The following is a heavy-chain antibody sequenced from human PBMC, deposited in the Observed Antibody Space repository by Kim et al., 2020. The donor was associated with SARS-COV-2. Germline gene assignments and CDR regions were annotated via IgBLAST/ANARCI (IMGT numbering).Heavy chain of an antibody. J-gene: IGHJ1*01. V-gene: IGHV3-7*01. CDR3: ARDLCGGDCYSSAEYFQH. Sequence: GGSLRLSCAASGFTFSSYWMSWVRQAPGKGLEWVANIKQDGSEKYYVDSVKGRFTISRDNAKNSLYLQMNSLRAEDTAVYYCARDLCGGDCYSSAEYFQHWGQGTLVTVSS. D-gene: IGHD2-21*02. CDR1: GFTFSSYW. CDR2: IKQDGSEK.